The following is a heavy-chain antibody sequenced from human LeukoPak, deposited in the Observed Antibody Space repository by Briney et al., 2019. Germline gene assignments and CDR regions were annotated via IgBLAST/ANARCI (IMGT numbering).Heavy chain of an antibody. V-gene: IGHV3-11*01. D-gene: IGHD3/OR15-3a*01. CDR3: ARRRDFIDY. CDR1: GFTLSDYY. J-gene: IGHJ4*02. Sequence: PWGSLRLSCAASGFTLSDYYVSWIRQAPGKGLEWVSYSSSSGSTIYYADSVKGRFAISMDNAKNSLYLQMNSLRAEDTAVYYCARRRDFIDYWGQGTLVTVSS. CDR2: SSSSGSTI.